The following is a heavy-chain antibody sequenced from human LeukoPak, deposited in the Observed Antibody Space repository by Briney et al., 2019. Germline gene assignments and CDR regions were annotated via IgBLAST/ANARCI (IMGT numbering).Heavy chain of an antibody. Sequence: SEPLSLTCAVYGGSFSGYYWSWIRQPPGKGLEWIGEINHSGSTNYNPSLKSRVTISVDTSKNQFSLKLSSVTAADTAVYYCARGHRASVVILDYWGQGTLVTVSS. CDR1: GGSFSGYY. D-gene: IGHD2/OR15-2a*01. J-gene: IGHJ4*02. CDR2: INHSGST. V-gene: IGHV4-34*01. CDR3: ARGHRASVVILDY.